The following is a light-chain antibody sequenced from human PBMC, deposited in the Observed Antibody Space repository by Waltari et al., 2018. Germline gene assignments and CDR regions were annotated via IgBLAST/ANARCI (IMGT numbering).Light chain of an antibody. J-gene: IGLJ1*01. Sequence: QPALIKPPHLPGSPGPSIPVPSPGPSGTVGGFTLAPWYQHHPGKAPKLMIYDVSNRPSGVSNRFSGSKSGNTASLTISGLQAEDEADYYCSSFTSSSTPYVFGTGTKVTVL. CDR3: SSFTSSSTPYV. V-gene: IGLV2-14*03. CDR2: DVS. CDR1: SGTVGGFTL.